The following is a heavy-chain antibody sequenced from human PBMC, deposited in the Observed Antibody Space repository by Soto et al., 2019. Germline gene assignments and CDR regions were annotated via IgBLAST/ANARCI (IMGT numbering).Heavy chain of an antibody. J-gene: IGHJ4*02. CDR2: IYYSGGT. V-gene: IGHV4-61*01. CDR1: GGSVSSGSYY. D-gene: IGHD5-18*01. Sequence: SETLSLTCTVSGGSVSSGSYYWSWIRQPPGKGLEWIGYIYYSGGTNYNPSLKSRVTISVDTSKNQFSLKLSSVTAADTAVYYCARGRGYSYGPYYFDYWGQGTLVTV. CDR3: ARGRGYSYGPYYFDY.